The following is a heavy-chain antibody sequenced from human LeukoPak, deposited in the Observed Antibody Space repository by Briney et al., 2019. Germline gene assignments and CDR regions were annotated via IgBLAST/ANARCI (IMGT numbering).Heavy chain of an antibody. CDR2: IYYSGST. D-gene: IGHD2-15*01. V-gene: IGHV4-39*01. CDR1: GGSISSSSYY. Sequence: SETLSLTCTVSGGSISSSSYYWGWIRQPPGKGLEWIGSIYYSGSTYYNPSLKSRVTISVDTSENQFSLKLSSVTAADTAVYYCARRVVVVAAREYYFDYWGQGTLVTVSS. CDR3: ARRVVVVAAREYYFDY. J-gene: IGHJ4*02.